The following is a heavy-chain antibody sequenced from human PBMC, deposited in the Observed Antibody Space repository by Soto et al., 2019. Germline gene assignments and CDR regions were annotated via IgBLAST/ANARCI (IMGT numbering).Heavy chain of an antibody. CDR3: ARAIKGFGVAHYGMDV. D-gene: IGHD3-3*01. J-gene: IGHJ6*02. Sequence: SETLSLTCTVSGGSISSGDYYWSWIRQPPGKGLEWIGYIYYSGSTYYNPSLKSRVTISVDTSKNQFSLKLSSVTAADTAVYYCARAIKGFGVAHYGMDVWRQGTTVTVSS. CDR2: IYYSGST. CDR1: GGSISSGDYY. V-gene: IGHV4-30-4*01.